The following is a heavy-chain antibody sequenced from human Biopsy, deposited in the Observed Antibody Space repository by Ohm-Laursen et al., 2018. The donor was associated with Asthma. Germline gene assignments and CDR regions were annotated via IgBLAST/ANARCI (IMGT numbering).Heavy chain of an antibody. D-gene: IGHD3-3*02. CDR3: ARTFHFWSPYHAKHCQL. J-gene: IGHJ1*01. CDR1: GFTFGDNW. V-gene: IGHV3-7*01. Sequence: SLTLSFSSSGFTFGDNWMSWVRHVPGKGLEWVANIKHDGTEKNHVDSLKGRFTISRDNAKNSLYLQMNSLRAEDTAVYYCARTFHFWSPYHAKHCQLWGQGTLVTVSS. CDR2: IKHDGTEK.